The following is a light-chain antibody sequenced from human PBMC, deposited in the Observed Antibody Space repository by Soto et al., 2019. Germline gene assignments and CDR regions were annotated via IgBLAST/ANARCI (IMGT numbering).Light chain of an antibody. CDR1: QTISSW. Sequence: DIQMNQSPSTLSGSVGDRVTITCRASQTISSWLAWYQQKPGKAPKLLIYKASTLKSGVPSRFSGRGSGTEFTLTISSLQPDDFATYYCQHYNSYSEAFGQGTKVELK. CDR2: KAS. V-gene: IGKV1-5*03. CDR3: QHYNSYSEA. J-gene: IGKJ1*01.